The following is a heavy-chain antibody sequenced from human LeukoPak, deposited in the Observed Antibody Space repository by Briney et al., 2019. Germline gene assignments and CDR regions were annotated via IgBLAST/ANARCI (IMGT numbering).Heavy chain of an antibody. CDR3: VRARLIRLENFFDY. V-gene: IGHV3-48*03. J-gene: IGHJ4*02. CDR2: TSRGGSDI. Sequence: QAGGSLRLSCATSGFTFSNHEMNWVRQAPGEGLEWVAYTSRGGSDISYADSVKGRFTISTDNANSSLYLQMNSLRAEDTAVYFCVRARLIRLENFFDYWGQGTLVTVSS. CDR1: GFTFSNHE. D-gene: IGHD2-21*02.